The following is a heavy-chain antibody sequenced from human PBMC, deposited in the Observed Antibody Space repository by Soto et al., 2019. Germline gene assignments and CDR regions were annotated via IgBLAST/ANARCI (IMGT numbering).Heavy chain of an antibody. Sequence: GGSLKLSCAASGGSFSDYYMSWIRQAPGKGLEWVSLSNVSTSAYTNYADSVKGRFTISRDNAKNSLYLQMNSLRAEDTAVYYCALFLGTTLYEFWGQGPLVTVSS. J-gene: IGHJ4*02. CDR3: ALFLGTTLYEF. CDR2: SNVSTSAYT. D-gene: IGHD1-26*01. V-gene: IGHV3-11*06. CDR1: GGSFSDYY.